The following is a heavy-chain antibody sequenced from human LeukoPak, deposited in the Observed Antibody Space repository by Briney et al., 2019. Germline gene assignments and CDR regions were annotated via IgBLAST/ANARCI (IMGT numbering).Heavy chain of an antibody. CDR3: ARDGGDPFLLRYYYYYYMDV. D-gene: IGHD3-16*01. J-gene: IGHJ6*03. CDR1: GDSISSGNYY. Sequence: SETLSLTCSVSGDSISSGNYYWGWIRQPPGKGLEWIGNLYYSGSTYYYPSFKSRVTISVDTSKNQFSLKLSSVTAADTAVYYCARDGGDPFLLRYYYYYYMDVWGKGTTATVSS. V-gene: IGHV4-39*02. CDR2: LYYSGST.